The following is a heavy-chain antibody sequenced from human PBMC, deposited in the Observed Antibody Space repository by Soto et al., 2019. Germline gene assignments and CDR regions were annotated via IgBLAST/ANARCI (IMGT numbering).Heavy chain of an antibody. J-gene: IGHJ4*02. D-gene: IGHD6-13*01. CDR3: ARGIAAAATRVAS. CDR2: INAGNGNT. CDR1: GYTFTSYA. V-gene: IGHV1-3*01. Sequence: GASVKVSCKACGYTFTSYAIHWVRQTPGQRLEWTGWINAGNGNTKYSQKFQGRVTITRDTSASTAYMELSSLRSEDTAVYYCARGIAAAATRVASWGQGTLVTVSS.